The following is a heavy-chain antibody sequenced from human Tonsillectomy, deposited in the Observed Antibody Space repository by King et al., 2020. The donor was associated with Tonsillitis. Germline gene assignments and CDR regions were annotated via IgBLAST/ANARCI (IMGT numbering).Heavy chain of an antibody. CDR2: ISYDGSNE. V-gene: IGHV3-30*18. Sequence: VQLVESGGGVVQPGRSLRLSCAASGFTFSSFGIHWVRQAPGKGLEWVAVISYDGSNEYYVDSVKGRFTISRDNSKNTLYLQMNSLRAEDTAVYYCAKDLGAAAGTLGMDVWGQGTKVIVSS. D-gene: IGHD6-13*01. CDR3: AKDLGAAAGTLGMDV. J-gene: IGHJ6*02. CDR1: GFTFSSFG.